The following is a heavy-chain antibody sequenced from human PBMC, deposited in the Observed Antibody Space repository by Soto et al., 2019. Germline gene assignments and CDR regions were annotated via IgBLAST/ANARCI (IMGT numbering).Heavy chain of an antibody. V-gene: IGHV4-34*01. CDR1: GGSFSGYY. Sequence: SGTLSLTCAVYGGSFSGYYWSWIRQPPGKGLEWIGEINHSGSTNYNPSLKSRVTISVDTSKNQFSLKLSFVTAADTAVYYCARKRIAAASPIKDGMDVWGQGTTVPVSS. CDR3: ARKRIAAASPIKDGMDV. CDR2: INHSGST. J-gene: IGHJ6*02. D-gene: IGHD6-13*01.